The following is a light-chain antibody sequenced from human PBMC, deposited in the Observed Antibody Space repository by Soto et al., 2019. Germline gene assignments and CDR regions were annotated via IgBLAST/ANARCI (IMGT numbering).Light chain of an antibody. CDR1: QSVGST. CDR2: GAS. Sequence: EILMTQSPATLSVSPGERVILSCRASQSVGSTLAWYQQKPGQAPRLLIRGASTRATGVPARFSGSGSGTEFTLTISSLQSEAFAVYYCQQYSTSLTFGGGTTLEIK. CDR3: QQYSTSLT. J-gene: IGKJ4*02. V-gene: IGKV3-15*01.